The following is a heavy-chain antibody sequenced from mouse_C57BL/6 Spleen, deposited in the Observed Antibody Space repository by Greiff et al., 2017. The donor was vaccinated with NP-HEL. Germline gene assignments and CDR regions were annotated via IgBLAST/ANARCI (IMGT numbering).Heavy chain of an antibody. CDR2: ISSGGGYI. J-gene: IGHJ4*01. D-gene: IGHD2-5*01. CDR3: ARDIYYYSNYSYAMDY. CDR1: GFTFSSYA. V-gene: IGHV5S21*01. Sequence: EVQRVESGEGLVKPGGSLKLSCAASGFTFSSYAMSWVRQTPEQSLEWVAYISSGGGYIYYAHTVKGRFTISRDNARNTLYLQMSSLKSEDTAMYYCARDIYYYSNYSYAMDYWGQGTSVTVSA.